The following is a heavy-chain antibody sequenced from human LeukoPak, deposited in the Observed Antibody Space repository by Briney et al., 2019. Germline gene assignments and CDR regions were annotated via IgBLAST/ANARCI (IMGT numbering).Heavy chain of an antibody. D-gene: IGHD3-9*01. V-gene: IGHV4-39*07. CDR3: ARAVYFDWLLLETNAFDI. CDR1: GGSISSSSYY. CDR2: IYYSGST. J-gene: IGHJ3*02. Sequence: PSETLSLTCTVSGGSISSSSYYWGWIRQPPGKGLEWIGSIYYSGSTYYNPSLKSRVTISVDTSKNQFSLKLSSVTAADTAVYYCARAVYFDWLLLETNAFDIWGRGTMVTVSS.